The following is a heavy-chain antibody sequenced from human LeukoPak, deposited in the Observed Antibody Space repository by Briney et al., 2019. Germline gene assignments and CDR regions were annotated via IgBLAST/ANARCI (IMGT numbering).Heavy chain of an antibody. Sequence: GASVTVSCKASGYTFTGYYMHWVRQAPGQGLEWMGWINPNSGGTNYAQKFQGRVTMTRDTSISTAYMELSRLRSDDTAVYYCAREGASSGYYSNWFDPWGQGTLVTVST. CDR3: AREGASSGYYSNWFDP. D-gene: IGHD3-22*01. V-gene: IGHV1-2*02. J-gene: IGHJ5*02. CDR1: GYTFTGYY. CDR2: INPNSGGT.